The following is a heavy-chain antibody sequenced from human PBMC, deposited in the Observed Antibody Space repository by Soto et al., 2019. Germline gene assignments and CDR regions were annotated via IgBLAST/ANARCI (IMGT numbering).Heavy chain of an antibody. CDR3: ARTTGRHLEF. D-gene: IGHD4-4*01. J-gene: IGHJ4*02. Sequence: SETLSLTCTVSYGSISVSNVFWGWVRQPPGKGLEWIGNIDYSGTAYFNPSLGTRVTLPLDTSKNQFSLPPHSATAADPAAYYCARTTGRHLEFWGQGILVTVSS. CDR1: YGSISVSNVF. CDR2: IDYSGTA. V-gene: IGHV4-39*01.